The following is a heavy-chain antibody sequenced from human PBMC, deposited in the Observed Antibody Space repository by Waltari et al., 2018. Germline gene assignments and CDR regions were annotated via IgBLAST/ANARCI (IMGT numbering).Heavy chain of an antibody. V-gene: IGHV3-53*01. Sequence: EVQLVESGGGLIQPGGSLRLSCAASGFTVSSNYMSWVRPAPGKGLEWVSAISGSGGSTYYADSVKGRFTISRDNSKNTLYLQMNSLRAEDTAVYYCAREGITMVRGVIVYWGQGTLVTVSS. CDR3: AREGITMVRGVIVY. CDR1: GFTVSSNY. J-gene: IGHJ4*02. D-gene: IGHD3-10*01. CDR2: SGSGGST.